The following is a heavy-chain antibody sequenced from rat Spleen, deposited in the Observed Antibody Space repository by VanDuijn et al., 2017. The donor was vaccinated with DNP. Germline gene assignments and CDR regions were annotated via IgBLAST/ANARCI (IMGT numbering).Heavy chain of an antibody. V-gene: IGHV5-31*01. CDR3: ARHTTGITFDY. D-gene: IGHD1-9*01. Sequence: EVQLVESGGGLVQPGRSLKLSCVASGFTFSKFWMTWIRQVPGEGLEWIASITNTASHTYYLDSVKGRFTISRDNAKNTQYLQMDSLRSEDTATYYCARHTTGITFDYWGQGVMVTVSS. CDR2: ITNTASHT. CDR1: GFTFSKFW. J-gene: IGHJ2*01.